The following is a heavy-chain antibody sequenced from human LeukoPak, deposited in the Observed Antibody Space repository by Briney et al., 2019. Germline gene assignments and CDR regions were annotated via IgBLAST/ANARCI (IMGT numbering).Heavy chain of an antibody. CDR1: GFTFSRYA. CDR3: ASGERWLQPIDY. J-gene: IGHJ4*02. CDR2: FGNSA. V-gene: IGHV3-23*01. Sequence: GGSLRLSCAASGFTFSRYAMSWVRQAPGKGLEWVSTFGNSAHYADSVKGRFTISRDNSKNTLYLQMNSLRAEDTAVYYCASGERWLQPIDYWGQGTLVTVSS. D-gene: IGHD5-24*01.